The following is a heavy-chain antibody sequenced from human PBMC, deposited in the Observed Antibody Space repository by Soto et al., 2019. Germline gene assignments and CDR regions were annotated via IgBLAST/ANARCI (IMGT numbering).Heavy chain of an antibody. D-gene: IGHD2-2*01. CDR1: GYTFTYCS. CDR3: ARCLASVCSSTSCYPTAGVFDY. Sequence: SVKVSCKASGYTFTYCSLHWLQQAPGQGLERMRWITLYNGNTNYAKKFQGRVTITRDMSLRTAYIELSSLRSEDSAVYYWARCLASVCSSTSCYPTAGVFDYWGQGTLVTVSS. J-gene: IGHJ4*02. V-gene: IGHV1-45*02. CDR2: ITLYNGNT.